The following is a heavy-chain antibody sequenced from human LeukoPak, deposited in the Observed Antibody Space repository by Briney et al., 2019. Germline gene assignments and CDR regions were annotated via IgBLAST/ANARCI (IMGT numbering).Heavy chain of an antibody. CDR1: GGTFSGYY. CDR2: INHSGST. J-gene: IGHJ5*02. D-gene: IGHD3-22*01. CDR3: ARSGYYYNWFDP. V-gene: IGHV4-34*01. Sequence: SETLSLTCAVYGGTFSGYYWSWIRQPPGKGLEWIGEINHSGSTNYNPSLKSRVTISVDTSKNQFSLKLSSVTAADTAVYYCARSGYYYNWFDPWGQGTLVTVSS.